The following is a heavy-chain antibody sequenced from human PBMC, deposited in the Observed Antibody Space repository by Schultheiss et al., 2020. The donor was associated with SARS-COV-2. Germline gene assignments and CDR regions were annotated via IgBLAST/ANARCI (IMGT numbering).Heavy chain of an antibody. CDR2: INWNGGSI. V-gene: IGHV3-20*04. CDR1: GFTFSSYE. J-gene: IGHJ4*02. Sequence: GGSLRLSCAASGFTFSSYEMNWVRQAPGKGLEWVSGINWNGGSIGYADSVKGRFTISRDNAKNSLYLQMNSLRAEDTAVYYCASVDYWGQGTLVTVSS. CDR3: ASVDY.